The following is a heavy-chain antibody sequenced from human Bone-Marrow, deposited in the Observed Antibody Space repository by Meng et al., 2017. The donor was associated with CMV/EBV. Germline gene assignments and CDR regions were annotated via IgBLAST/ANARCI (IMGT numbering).Heavy chain of an antibody. Sequence: GGSLRLSCAASGFTFSSYAMSWVRQAPGKGLEWVSAISGSGGSTYYADSVKGRFTISRDNSKNTLYLQMNSLRAEDTAVYYCAKISHYDFWSGYPNWFDPWGQGTLVTVYS. CDR3: AKISHYDFWSGYPNWFDP. J-gene: IGHJ5*02. CDR2: ISGSGGST. D-gene: IGHD3-3*01. V-gene: IGHV3-23*01. CDR1: GFTFSSYA.